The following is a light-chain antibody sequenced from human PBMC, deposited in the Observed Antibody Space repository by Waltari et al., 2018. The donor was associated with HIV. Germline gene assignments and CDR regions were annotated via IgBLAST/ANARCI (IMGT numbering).Light chain of an antibody. J-gene: IGLJ2*01. V-gene: IGLV3-1*01. CDR2: QDN. Sequence: SYELPQPRSMSVSPGQTANIVCSGDKLGDKYVSWYQQKPGQSPVLVIYQDNKRPSGIPERFSGSSSGNTATLTIRGAHSLDEADFYCQAWDSNVVVFGGGTKLTVL. CDR1: KLGDKY. CDR3: QAWDSNVVV.